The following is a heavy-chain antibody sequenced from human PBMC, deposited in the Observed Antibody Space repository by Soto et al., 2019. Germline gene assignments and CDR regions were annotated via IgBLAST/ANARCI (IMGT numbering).Heavy chain of an antibody. Sequence: GGSLRLSCAASGFTFTNYGIHWVRQTPGEGLEWVAVISSDGSNEYYADSVKGRFTISRDNSKDTLYLQMNSLRPEDTAIYYCAKDQVTPTTRPHMDVWGKGTTVTVSS. CDR2: ISSDGSNE. J-gene: IGHJ6*03. V-gene: IGHV3-30*18. CDR3: AKDQVTPTTRPHMDV. CDR1: GFTFTNYG. D-gene: IGHD3-22*01.